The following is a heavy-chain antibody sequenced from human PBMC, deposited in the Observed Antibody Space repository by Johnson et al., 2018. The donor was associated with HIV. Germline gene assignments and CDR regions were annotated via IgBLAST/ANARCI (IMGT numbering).Heavy chain of an antibody. J-gene: IGHJ3*02. D-gene: IGHD2-15*01. Sequence: VQLVESGGGLVQPGGSLRLSCAASGFTFSSYDMHWVRQATGKGLEWVSAIGTAGDTYYAASVKGRFTISRDNSKNTVYLQMNSLRAEDTAVYYCAIQRSGGKGGGAFDIWGQGTMVTVSS. CDR2: IGTAGDT. V-gene: IGHV3-13*01. CDR1: GFTFSSYD. CDR3: AIQRSGGKGGGAFDI.